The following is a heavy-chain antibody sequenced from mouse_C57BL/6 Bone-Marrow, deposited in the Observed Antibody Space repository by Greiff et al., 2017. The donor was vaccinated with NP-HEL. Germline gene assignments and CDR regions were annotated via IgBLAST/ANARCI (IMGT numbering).Heavy chain of an antibody. D-gene: IGHD4-1*01. Sequence: EVKLVESGGGLVKPGGSLKLSCAASGFTFSSYAMSWVRQTPEKGLEWVATISAGGSYTYYPDNVKGRFTISRDNAKNNLYLQMSHLKSEDTAMYYCARAGNWVDYGGQGTTLTVSS. V-gene: IGHV5-4*03. CDR3: ARAGNWVDY. J-gene: IGHJ2*01. CDR1: GFTFSSYA. CDR2: ISAGGSYT.